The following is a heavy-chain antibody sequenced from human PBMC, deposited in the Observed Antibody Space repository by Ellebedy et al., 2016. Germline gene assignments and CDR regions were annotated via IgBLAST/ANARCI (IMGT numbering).Heavy chain of an antibody. CDR2: INHSRDT. D-gene: IGHD2-15*01. V-gene: IGHV4-34*01. CDR1: GGSFSGYY. CDR3: ARQTRYCSGGSCYSNGFDP. J-gene: IGHJ5*02. Sequence: SETLSLTCAVYGGSFSGYYWSWIRQPPGKGLEWIGEINHSRDTNYNPSLKSRVTISVDTSKNQFSLKVSSVTAADTAVYYCARQTRYCSGGSCYSNGFDPWGQGTLVTVSS.